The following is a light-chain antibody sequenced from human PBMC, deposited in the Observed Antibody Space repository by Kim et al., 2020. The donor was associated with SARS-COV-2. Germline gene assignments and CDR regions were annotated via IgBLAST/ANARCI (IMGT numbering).Light chain of an antibody. Sequence: ATINCKSSQNVLYNINNKNYLAWYQQKQGQPPKLLIYWASTRESGVPDRFSGSGSGTDFTLSISSLQAEDVAVYYCQQYYATPRTFGLGTKVDIK. V-gene: IGKV4-1*01. CDR3: QQYYATPRT. CDR2: WAS. CDR1: QNVLYNINNKNY. J-gene: IGKJ1*01.